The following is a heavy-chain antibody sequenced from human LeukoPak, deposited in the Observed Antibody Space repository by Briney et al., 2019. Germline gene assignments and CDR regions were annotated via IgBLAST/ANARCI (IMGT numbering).Heavy chain of an antibody. J-gene: IGHJ4*02. CDR1: GYTFTVNY. D-gene: IGHD2-2*01. V-gene: IGHV1-2*02. CDR3: TRGAGTSWFDY. CDR2: MNPNSGVT. Sequence: GASVKVSCKPSGYTFTVNYLHWVRQAPGRGLEWVGWMNPNSGVTVYAQNFQGRATMTRDTSISTAYMELSSLTSDDTAVYYCTRGAGTSWFDYWGQGSLVTVSS.